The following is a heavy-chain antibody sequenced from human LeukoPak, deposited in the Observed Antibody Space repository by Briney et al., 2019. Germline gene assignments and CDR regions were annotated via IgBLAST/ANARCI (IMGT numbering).Heavy chain of an antibody. V-gene: IGHV1-8*01. Sequence: GASVKVSCKASGYTFTSYDINWVRQATGQGLEWMGWMNPNSGNTGYAQKFQGRVTMTRDTSTSTVYMELSSLRSEDTAVYYCARGRITMIVVEMYYFDYWGQGTLVTVSS. J-gene: IGHJ4*02. CDR3: ARGRITMIVVEMYYFDY. D-gene: IGHD3-22*01. CDR1: GYTFTSYD. CDR2: MNPNSGNT.